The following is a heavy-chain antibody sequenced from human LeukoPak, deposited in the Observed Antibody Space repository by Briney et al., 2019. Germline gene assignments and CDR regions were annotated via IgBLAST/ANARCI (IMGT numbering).Heavy chain of an antibody. V-gene: IGHV4-38-2*02. J-gene: IGHJ5*02. Sequence: TSETLSLTCTVSGYSISSGYYRGWIRQPPGKGLEWIGSIYHSGSTYYNPSLKSRVTISVDTSKNQLSLKLSSVTAADTAVYYCARSGRADDYSNFSWGQGTLVTVSS. CDR2: IYHSGST. CDR3: ARSGRADDYSNFS. CDR1: GYSISSGYY. D-gene: IGHD4-11*01.